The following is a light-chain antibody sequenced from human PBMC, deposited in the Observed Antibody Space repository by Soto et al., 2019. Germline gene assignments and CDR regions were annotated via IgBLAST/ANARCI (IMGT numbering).Light chain of an antibody. CDR3: AAWDDTVRSYV. V-gene: IGLV1-47*01. CDR1: ISNIGTNY. Sequence: QSVLTQPPSVSVTPGQRVTISCSGGISNIGTNYVHWFQQLPGTAPKVLSNRDNQRPSGVTDRFSGYKSGTSASLAISGLRSEDEAEYYCAAWDDTVRSYVFGTGTKLTVL. J-gene: IGLJ1*01. CDR2: RDN.